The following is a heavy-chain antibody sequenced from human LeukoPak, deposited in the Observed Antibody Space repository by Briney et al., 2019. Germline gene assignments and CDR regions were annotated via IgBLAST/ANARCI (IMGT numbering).Heavy chain of an antibody. CDR2: IYYSGST. V-gene: IGHV4-61*01. CDR1: GGSVRSGSYY. J-gene: IGHJ3*02. D-gene: IGHD5-18*01. Sequence: SETLSLTCTVCGGSVRSGSYYWSWIRQPPGKGLEWIGYIYYSGSTNYNPSLKSRVTISVDTSRNQFSLKLYSVTAADTAVYYCARSRSGYSYDHAAFEIWGQGTMVTVSS. CDR3: ARSRSGYSYDHAAFEI.